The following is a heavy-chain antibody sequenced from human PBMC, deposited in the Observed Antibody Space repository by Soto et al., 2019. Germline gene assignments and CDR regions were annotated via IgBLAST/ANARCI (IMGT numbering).Heavy chain of an antibody. D-gene: IGHD5-12*01. V-gene: IGHV1-69*02. Sequence: QVQLVQSGAEVKKPGSSVKVSCKASGGTFSSYTISWVRQAPGQGLEWMGRIIPILGIANYAQKFQGRVTITXXKXTXXAYMELSSLRSEDTAVYYCARSSGYDHYYYYGMDVWGQGTTVTVSS. CDR3: ARSSGYDHYYYYGMDV. CDR1: GGTFSSYT. J-gene: IGHJ6*02. CDR2: IIPILGIA.